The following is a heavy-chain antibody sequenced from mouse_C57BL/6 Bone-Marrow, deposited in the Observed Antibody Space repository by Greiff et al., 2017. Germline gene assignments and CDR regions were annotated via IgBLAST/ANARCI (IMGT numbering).Heavy chain of an antibody. D-gene: IGHD3-3*01. CDR3: TREGRKGAMDY. Sequence: EVKLMESGEGLVKPGGSLKLSCAASGFTFSSYAMSWVRQTPEKRLEWVAYISSGGDYIYYADTVKGRFTISRDNARNTLYLQMSSLKSEDTAMYYCTREGRKGAMDYWGQGTSVTVSS. CDR1: GFTFSSYA. V-gene: IGHV5-9-1*02. J-gene: IGHJ4*01. CDR2: ISSGGDYI.